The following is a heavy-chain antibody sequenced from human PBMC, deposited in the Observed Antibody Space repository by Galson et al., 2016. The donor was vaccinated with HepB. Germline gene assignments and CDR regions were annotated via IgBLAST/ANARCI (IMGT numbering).Heavy chain of an antibody. CDR1: GFSFSDYY. V-gene: IGHV3-11*06. CDR3: ARVVVPTTPIPYYYYYMDV. J-gene: IGHJ6*03. D-gene: IGHD5-12*01. Sequence: SLRLSCAASGFSFSDYYMKWIRQAPGKGLEWVSYISSSSTYTNYADSVKGRFTISRDNAKNSLYLQMNSLRAEDTAVYYCARVVVPTTPIPYYYYYMDVWGQGTTVTVSS. CDR2: ISSSSTYT.